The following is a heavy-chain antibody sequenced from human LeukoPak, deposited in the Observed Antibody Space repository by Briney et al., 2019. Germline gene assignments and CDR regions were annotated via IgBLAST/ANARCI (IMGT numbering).Heavy chain of an antibody. CDR1: GYTFTNFG. CDR2: ISAYNVNT. J-gene: IGHJ4*02. CDR3: ARGGYSDY. V-gene: IGHV1-18*01. Sequence: ASVKVSCKASGYTFTNFGISWVRQAPGQGLEWMGWMGWISAYNVNTKYAQKLQGGVTMTTDTSTSTACMELRSLRSDDTAVYYCARGGYSDYWGQGTLVTVSS. D-gene: IGHD2-15*01.